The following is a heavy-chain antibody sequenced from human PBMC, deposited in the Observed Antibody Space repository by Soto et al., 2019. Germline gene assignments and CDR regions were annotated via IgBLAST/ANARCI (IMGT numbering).Heavy chain of an antibody. D-gene: IGHD2-21*02. J-gene: IGHJ4*02. CDR2: ISSSSDNT. V-gene: IGHV3-48*02. Sequence: GGSLRLSCVSSGFSFSDYSMNWVLQAPGKGRQCVSYISSSSDNTYYAESLKGRFTVSRDNAKSALFLQINSLRDDDTATYYSARLPKGSLVTAWGQGTRVTVSS. CDR3: ARLPKGSLVTA. CDR1: GFSFSDYS.